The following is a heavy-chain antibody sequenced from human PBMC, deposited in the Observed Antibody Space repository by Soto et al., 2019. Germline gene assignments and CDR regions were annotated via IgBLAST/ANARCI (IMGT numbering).Heavy chain of an antibody. Sequence: SETLSLTCAVYGGSFSGYYWSWIRQPPGKGLEWIGEINHSGSTNYNPSLKSRVTISVDTSKNQFSLKLSSVTAADTAVYYCARGYCSSTSCRYNWFDPWGQGTLVTVSS. CDR2: INHSGST. CDR3: ARGYCSSTSCRYNWFDP. CDR1: GGSFSGYY. J-gene: IGHJ5*02. D-gene: IGHD2-2*01. V-gene: IGHV4-34*01.